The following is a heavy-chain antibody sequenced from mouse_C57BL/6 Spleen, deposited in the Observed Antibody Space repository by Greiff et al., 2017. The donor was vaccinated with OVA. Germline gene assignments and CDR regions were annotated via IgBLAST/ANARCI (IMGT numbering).Heavy chain of an antibody. CDR2: ISSGSSTI. D-gene: IGHD2-4*01. CDR3: AREDYDYDVRGHAMDY. V-gene: IGHV5-17*01. Sequence: DVMLVESGGGLVKPGGSLKLSCAASGFTFSDYGMHWVRQAPEKGLEWVAYISSGSSTIYYADTVKGRFTISRDNAKNTLFLQMTSLRSEDTAMYYCAREDYDYDVRGHAMDYWGQGTSVTVSS. J-gene: IGHJ4*01. CDR1: GFTFSDYG.